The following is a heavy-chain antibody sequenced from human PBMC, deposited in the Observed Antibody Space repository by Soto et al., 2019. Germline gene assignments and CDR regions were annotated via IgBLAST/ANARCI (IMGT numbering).Heavy chain of an antibody. CDR2: IDSSGEK. CDR1: GLSITDSEMG. CDR3: ARRHLAVAVSPWFDP. V-gene: IGHV2-26*01. J-gene: IGHJ5*02. Sequence: QVTLKESGPGLVKPTGSLTLRCTVSGLSITDSEMGVSWIRQPPGQPLEWLAHIDSSGEKSYRTFLKSRLAISKDTSKSQIVLTMTNMDPADTATYYCARRHLAVAVSPWFDPCGQGIPVTVSS. D-gene: IGHD6-19*01.